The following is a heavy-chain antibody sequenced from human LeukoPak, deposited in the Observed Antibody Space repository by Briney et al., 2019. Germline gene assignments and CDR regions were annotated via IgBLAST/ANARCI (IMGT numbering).Heavy chain of an antibody. D-gene: IGHD3-3*01. CDR3: ARESYDFWSGYYQYYFDY. J-gene: IGHJ4*02. CDR1: GFTFSSYS. CDR2: ISSSSSYI. Sequence: GGSLRPSCAASGFTFSSYSMNWVRQAPGKGLEWVSSISSSSSYIYYADSVKGRFTISRDNAKNSLYLQMNSLRAEDTAVYYCARESYDFWSGYYQYYFDYWGQGTLVTVSS. V-gene: IGHV3-21*01.